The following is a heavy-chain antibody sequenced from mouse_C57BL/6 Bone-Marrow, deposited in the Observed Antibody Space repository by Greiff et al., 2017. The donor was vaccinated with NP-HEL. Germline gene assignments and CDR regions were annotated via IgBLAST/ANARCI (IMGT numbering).Heavy chain of an antibody. CDR3: AREGLLPYYYAMDY. V-gene: IGHV1-69*01. Sequence: VQLQQPGAELVMPGASVKLSCKASGYTFTSYWMHWVKQRPGQGLEWIGEIDPSDSYTNYNQKFKGKSTLTVDKSSSTAYMQLRSLTSEDSAVYYCAREGLLPYYYAMDYWGQGTSVTVSS. D-gene: IGHD2-3*01. CDR2: IDPSDSYT. CDR1: GYTFTSYW. J-gene: IGHJ4*01.